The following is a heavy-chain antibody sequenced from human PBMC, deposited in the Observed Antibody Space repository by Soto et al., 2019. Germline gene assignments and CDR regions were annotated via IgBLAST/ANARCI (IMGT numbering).Heavy chain of an antibody. D-gene: IGHD2-15*01. V-gene: IGHV4-61*01. Sequence: QVRLQESGPGLVKPSETLSLTCTVSNGSVSSSNYYWSWIRQPPGKRLEWIGYIYDSGSTDYNPSLRSRVSISLDTSKNQFSLKLKSVTAADTAVYYCAMRGGGRPRANWIDTWGQGTLVTVSS. CDR1: NGSVSSSNYY. CDR3: AMRGGGRPRANWIDT. CDR2: IYDSGST. J-gene: IGHJ5*02.